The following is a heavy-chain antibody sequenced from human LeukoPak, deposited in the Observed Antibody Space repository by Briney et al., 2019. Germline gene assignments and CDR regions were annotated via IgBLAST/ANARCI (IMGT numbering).Heavy chain of an antibody. V-gene: IGHV4-59*01. Sequence: PSETLSLTCTVSGGSISSYYWSWIRQPPGKGLEWIGYIYHSGSTNYNPSLKSRVTISVDTSKNQFPLKLSSVTAADTAVYYCARNRKHSLYYFDYWGQGTLVTVSS. D-gene: IGHD1-14*01. CDR2: IYHSGST. CDR3: ARNRKHSLYYFDY. J-gene: IGHJ4*02. CDR1: GGSISSYY.